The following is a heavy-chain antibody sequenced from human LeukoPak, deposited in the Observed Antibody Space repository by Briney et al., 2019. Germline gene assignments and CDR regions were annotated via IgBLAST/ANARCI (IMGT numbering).Heavy chain of an antibody. CDR3: ASGGYDHLGDFDY. D-gene: IGHD5-12*01. J-gene: IGHJ4*02. Sequence: GGSLRLSCAASGFTVSSNYMSWVRQAPGKGLEWVSVIYSGGSTYYADSVKGRFTISRDNSKNTLYLQMNSLRAEDTAVYYCASGGYDHLGDFDYWVQGTLVTVSS. V-gene: IGHV3-66*01. CDR2: IYSGGST. CDR1: GFTVSSNY.